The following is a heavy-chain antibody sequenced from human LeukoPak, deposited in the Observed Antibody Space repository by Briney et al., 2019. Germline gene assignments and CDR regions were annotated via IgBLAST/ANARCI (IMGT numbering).Heavy chain of an antibody. J-gene: IGHJ5*02. Sequence: ASVKVSCKASGGTFRSYAISWVRQAPGQGLEWMGGIIPIFGTANYAQKFQGRVTITADESTSTAYMELSSLRSEDTAVYYCARDHTLGYCSSTSCLRGWFDPWGQGTLVTVSS. CDR1: GGTFRSYA. CDR2: IIPIFGTA. V-gene: IGHV1-69*13. D-gene: IGHD2-2*01. CDR3: ARDHTLGYCSSTSCLRGWFDP.